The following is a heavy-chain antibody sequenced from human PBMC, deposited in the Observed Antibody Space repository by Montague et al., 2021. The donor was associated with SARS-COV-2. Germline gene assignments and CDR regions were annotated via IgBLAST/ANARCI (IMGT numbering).Heavy chain of an antibody. V-gene: IGHV4-4*07. CDR3: SCIESSSRKGTFDY. D-gene: IGHD2-21*01. CDR1: VDSISTYH. Sequence: SETLSLTCSVSVDSISTYHWSWIRQPAGKGLEWIGRIYNSGLSNSNPSLKSRVTISVDTSKNQLSLKLRSVTAADTAIYYCSCIESSSRKGTFDYWGHGTLVTVSS. J-gene: IGHJ4*01. CDR2: IYNSGLS.